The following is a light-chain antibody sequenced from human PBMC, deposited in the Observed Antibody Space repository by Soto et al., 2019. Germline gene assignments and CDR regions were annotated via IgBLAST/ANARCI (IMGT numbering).Light chain of an antibody. V-gene: IGKV1-33*01. J-gene: IGKJ4*01. CDR2: DAS. CDR3: QQYDNLPLS. CDR1: QDITYY. Sequence: DMQMTQSPSSLTASVGVRVTITCQASQDITYYLNWYQQKPGNAPKLLIYDASNLESGVPSRFSGSGSGTDFTFTISSLQPEDNATYYCQQYDNLPLSFGGGTKVEIK.